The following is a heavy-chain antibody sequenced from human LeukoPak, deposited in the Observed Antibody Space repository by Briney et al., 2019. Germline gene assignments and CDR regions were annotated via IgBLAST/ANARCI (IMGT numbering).Heavy chain of an antibody. Sequence: GESLKISCKGSGYSFTSYWIGWVRQMPGKGLEWMGIIYPGDSDTRYSPSFQGQVTISADKSISTAYLQWSSLKASDTAMYYCARQRIQVKLRWLSYYYYGMDVWGQGTTVTVSS. CDR1: GYSFTSYW. D-gene: IGHD4-23*01. J-gene: IGHJ6*02. V-gene: IGHV5-51*01. CDR3: ARQRIQVKLRWLSYYYYGMDV. CDR2: IYPGDSDT.